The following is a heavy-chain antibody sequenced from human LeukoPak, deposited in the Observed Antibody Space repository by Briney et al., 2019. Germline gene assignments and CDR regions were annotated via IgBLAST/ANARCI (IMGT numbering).Heavy chain of an antibody. V-gene: IGHV3-9*01. CDR3: ARTVTTGNYYYYYYMDV. Sequence: GGSLRLSCAASGFTFDDYAMHWVRQAPGKGLEWVSGISWNSGSIGYADSVKGRFTISRDNAKNSLYLQMNSLRAEDTALYYCARTVTTGNYYYYYYMDVWGKGTTVTVSS. CDR1: GFTFDDYA. J-gene: IGHJ6*03. CDR2: ISWNSGSI. D-gene: IGHD4-11*01.